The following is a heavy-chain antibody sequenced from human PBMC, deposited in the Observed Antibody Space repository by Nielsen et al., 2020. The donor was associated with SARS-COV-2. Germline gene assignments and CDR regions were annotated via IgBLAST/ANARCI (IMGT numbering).Heavy chain of an antibody. CDR3: AKEGHWVFDY. CDR1: GFTFSSHA. Sequence: GESLKISCAASGFTFSSHAMSWVRQTPGEGLEWVSTISGSGDTTDSADSLKGRFTISRDNSQNTLYLQMNSLRAEDTAVYYCAKEGHWVFDYWGQGTLVTVSS. CDR2: ISGSGDTT. D-gene: IGHD7-27*01. V-gene: IGHV3-23*01. J-gene: IGHJ4*02.